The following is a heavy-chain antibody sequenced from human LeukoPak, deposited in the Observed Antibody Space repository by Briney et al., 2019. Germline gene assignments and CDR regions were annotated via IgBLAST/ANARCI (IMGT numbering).Heavy chain of an antibody. Sequence: PSETLSLTCTVSGGSISSYYWSWIRQPPGKGLEWIGYIYYTGTTEYNPSLKSRVTISVDTSRNQLSLNLNSVTAADTAVYYCARMADAFDIWGQGTVVTVSS. CDR3: ARMADAFDI. J-gene: IGHJ3*02. V-gene: IGHV4-59*01. CDR2: IYYTGTT. D-gene: IGHD5-24*01. CDR1: GGSISSYY.